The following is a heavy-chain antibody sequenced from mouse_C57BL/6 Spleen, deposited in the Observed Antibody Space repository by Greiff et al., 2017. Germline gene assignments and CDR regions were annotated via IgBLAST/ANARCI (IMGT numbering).Heavy chain of an antibody. D-gene: IGHD2-10*02. CDR2: ILPGSGST. CDR3: GGYGNDEGDYYAMDY. J-gene: IGHJ4*01. V-gene: IGHV1-9*01. CDR1: GYTFTGYW. Sequence: VQRVESGAELMKPGASVKLSCKATGYTFTGYWIEWVKQRPGHGLEWIGEILPGSGSTNYNEKFKGKATFTADTSSNTAYMQLSSLTTEDSAIXYCGGYGNDEGDYYAMDYWGQGTSVTVSS.